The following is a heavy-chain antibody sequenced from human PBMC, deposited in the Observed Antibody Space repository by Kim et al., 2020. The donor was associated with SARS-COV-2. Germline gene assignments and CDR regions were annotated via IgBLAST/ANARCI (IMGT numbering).Heavy chain of an antibody. J-gene: IGHJ5*02. CDR1: GYTFTSYG. V-gene: IGHV1-18*01. CDR3: ARDPRWFGEVNWFDP. Sequence: ASVKVSCKASGYTFTSYGISWVRQAPGQGLEWMGWISGYNGKTNYAQKFQGRVTMTTDTSTSTVYMELRSLRSDDTAVYYCARDPRWFGEVNWFDPWGQGTLVTVSS. D-gene: IGHD3-10*01. CDR2: ISGYNGKT.